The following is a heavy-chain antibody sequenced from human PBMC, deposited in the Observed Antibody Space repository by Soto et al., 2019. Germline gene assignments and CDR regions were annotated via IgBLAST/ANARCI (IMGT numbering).Heavy chain of an antibody. CDR2: ISSSGSTI. J-gene: IGHJ3*02. D-gene: IGHD2-2*01. Sequence: SPRLSCAAHEYTFSDYYMTWTRQAPGKGLEWVSYISSSGSTIYYADSVKGRFTISRDNAKNSLYLQMNSLRAEDTAVYYCARGSGVVPAASLRSVACNGAFDSGGQGRMGTVSS. CDR3: ARGSGVVPAASLRSVACNGAFDS. V-gene: IGHV3-11*01. CDR1: EYTFSDYY.